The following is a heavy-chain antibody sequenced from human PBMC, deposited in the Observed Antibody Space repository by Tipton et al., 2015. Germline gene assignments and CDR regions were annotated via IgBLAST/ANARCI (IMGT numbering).Heavy chain of an antibody. CDR1: GGSVSSGSAYH. CDR2: IYYSGST. Sequence: PGLVKPSETLSLTCTASGGSVSSGSAYHWSWIRQPPGKGLEWIGYIYYSGSTKYSPSLKSRVTISVDSSKTQLSLKLRSVTAADTAVYYCARFRFDYFDYWGHGPLVTVSS. CDR3: ARFRFDYFDY. D-gene: IGHD3-3*01. J-gene: IGHJ4*01. V-gene: IGHV4-61*01.